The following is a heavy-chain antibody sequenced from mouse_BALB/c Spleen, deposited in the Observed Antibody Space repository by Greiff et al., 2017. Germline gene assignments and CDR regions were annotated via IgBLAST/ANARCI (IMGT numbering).Heavy chain of an antibody. Sequence: EVHLVESGGGLVKPGGSLKLSCAASGFTFSSYAMSWVRQTPEKRLEWVASISSGGSTYYPDSVKGRFTISRDNARNILYLQMSSLRSEDTAMYYCARRDDGPAWFAYWGQGTLVTVSA. D-gene: IGHD2-3*01. CDR1: GFTFSSYA. J-gene: IGHJ3*01. CDR3: ARRDDGPAWFAY. V-gene: IGHV5-6-5*01. CDR2: ISSGGST.